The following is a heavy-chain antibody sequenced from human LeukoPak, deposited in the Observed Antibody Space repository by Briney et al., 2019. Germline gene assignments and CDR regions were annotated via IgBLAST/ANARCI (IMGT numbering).Heavy chain of an antibody. J-gene: IGHJ4*02. CDR1: GFTFSSYW. CDR3: AKDPIWFGELLYFSIDY. V-gene: IGHV3-30*02. D-gene: IGHD3-10*01. CDR2: IRYDGSNK. Sequence: GGSLRLSCAASGFTFSSYWMHWVRQAPGKGLEWVAFIRYDGSNKYYADSVKGRFTISRDNSKNTLYLQMNSLRAEDTAVYYCAKDPIWFGELLYFSIDYWGQGTLVTVSS.